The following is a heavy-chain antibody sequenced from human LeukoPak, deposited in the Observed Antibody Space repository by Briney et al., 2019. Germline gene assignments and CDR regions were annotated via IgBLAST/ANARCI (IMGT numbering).Heavy chain of an antibody. CDR2: ISSSSSYI. Sequence: PGGSLRLSCAASGFTFSSYSMNWVRQAPGKGLEWVSSISSSSSYIYYADSVKGRFTISRDNAKNSLYLQMNSLRAEDTAVYYCARESPVTTSFDYWGQGTLVTVSS. J-gene: IGHJ4*02. CDR1: GFTFSSYS. D-gene: IGHD4-17*01. V-gene: IGHV3-21*01. CDR3: ARESPVTTSFDY.